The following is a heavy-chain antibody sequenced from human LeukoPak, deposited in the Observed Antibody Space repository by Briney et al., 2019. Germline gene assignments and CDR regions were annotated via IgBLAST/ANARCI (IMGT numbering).Heavy chain of an antibody. CDR2: ISSNGGST. CDR3: ARDLRGSSWYNYYCYMDV. Sequence: GGSLRLSCAASGFTFSSYAMHWVRQAPGKGLEYVSAISSNGGSTYYANSVKGRFTVSRDNSKNTLYLQMGSLRAEDMAVYYCARDLRGSSWYNYYCYMDVWGKGTTVTVSS. V-gene: IGHV3-64*01. D-gene: IGHD6-13*01. J-gene: IGHJ6*03. CDR1: GFTFSSYA.